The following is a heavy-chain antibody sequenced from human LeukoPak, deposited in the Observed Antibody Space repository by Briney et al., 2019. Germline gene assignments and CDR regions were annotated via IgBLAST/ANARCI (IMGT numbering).Heavy chain of an antibody. CDR1: GFTFSAYW. Sequence: GGSLRLSCEASGFTFSAYWMSWVRQAPGKGLEWVANIKQDGSQTYHADSVKGRFTISRDNAKNSLYLQMNSLRAEDTAVYYCAREAYDTRDFDYWGQGTLVTVSS. J-gene: IGHJ4*02. V-gene: IGHV3-7*01. CDR3: AREAYDTRDFDY. CDR2: IKQDGSQT. D-gene: IGHD3-22*01.